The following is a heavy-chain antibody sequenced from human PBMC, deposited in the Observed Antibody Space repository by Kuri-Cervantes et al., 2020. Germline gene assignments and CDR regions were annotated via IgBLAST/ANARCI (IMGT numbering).Heavy chain of an antibody. Sequence: GSLRLSCTVSGGSISSSGYYWGWIRQPPGKGLEWIGSIYYSGCTYYNPSLKSRVTISVDTSKNRFSLKLSSVTAADTAVYYCVRQEVVPAAMRGYYYYYGMDVWGQGTTVTVSS. CDR2: IYYSGCT. CDR3: VRQEVVPAAMRGYYYYYGMDV. J-gene: IGHJ6*02. CDR1: GGSISSSGYY. D-gene: IGHD2-2*01. V-gene: IGHV4-39*01.